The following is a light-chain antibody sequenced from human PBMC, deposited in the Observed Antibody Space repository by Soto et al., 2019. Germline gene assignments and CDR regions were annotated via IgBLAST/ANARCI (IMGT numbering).Light chain of an antibody. CDR3: QQCHCTPPLT. V-gene: IGKV1-39*01. CDR2: AAS. CDR1: QSFVTD. Sequence: DILMTQSPASLFASVGDRVSISCRASQSFVTDSTWYLQKPGNAPKLLIYAASNLASEVPCRFSGSGSGTDFTITISSLQPEDFARYYCQQCHCTPPLTSGQGTNV. J-gene: IGKJ1*01.